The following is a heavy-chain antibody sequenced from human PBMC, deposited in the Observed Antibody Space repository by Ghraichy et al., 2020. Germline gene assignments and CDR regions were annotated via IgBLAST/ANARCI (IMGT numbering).Heavy chain of an antibody. D-gene: IGHD2-2*02. Sequence: VKVSCKASGYTFIDYGISWVRQAPGQGLEWMGWISGYNGNTKYAQKLQGRVTMSTDTSTSTAYMELRGLRSDDTAEYYCARGDCSSTSCYMVGYNGVDVWGQGTTVTVSS. CDR2: ISGYNGNT. CDR1: GYTFIDYG. CDR3: ARGDCSSTSCYMVGYNGVDV. J-gene: IGHJ6*02. V-gene: IGHV1-18*04.